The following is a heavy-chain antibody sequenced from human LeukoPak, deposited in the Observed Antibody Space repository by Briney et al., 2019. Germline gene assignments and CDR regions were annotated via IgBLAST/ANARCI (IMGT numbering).Heavy chain of an antibody. Sequence: SETLSLTCAVYGGSFRGYYWSWIRQPPGKGLEWIGEINHSGSTNYNPSLKSRVTISVDTSKNQFSLKLSSVTAADTAVYYCARRPGTILDSWGQGTLVTVSS. J-gene: IGHJ4*02. CDR1: GGSFRGYY. V-gene: IGHV4-34*01. D-gene: IGHD3-3*01. CDR2: INHSGST. CDR3: ARRPGTILDS.